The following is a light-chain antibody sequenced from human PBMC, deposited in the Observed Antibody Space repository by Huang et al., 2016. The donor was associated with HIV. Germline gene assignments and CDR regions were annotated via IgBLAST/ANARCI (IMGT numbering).Light chain of an antibody. J-gene: IGKJ3*01. CDR1: QSVSNF. CDR3: QQRSSWPPFT. Sequence: EILLTQSPATLSLSPGERATLSCRASQSVSNFLAWYQQRPGQPPRLLIYDASTRATGSPDRFSGSGSGTDFTLTINTLEPEDFAVYYCQQRSSWPPFTFGPGTKVDFK. CDR2: DAS. V-gene: IGKV3-11*01.